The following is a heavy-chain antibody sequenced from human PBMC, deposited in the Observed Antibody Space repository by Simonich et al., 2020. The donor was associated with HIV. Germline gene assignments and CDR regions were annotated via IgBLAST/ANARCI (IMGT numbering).Heavy chain of an antibody. CDR1: GGSFSGYY. J-gene: IGHJ3*02. CDR2: ITYMGRT. D-gene: IGHD3-10*01. Sequence: QVQLQQWGAGLLKSSETLSLTCAVYGGSFSGYYWSWIRQPPGKGLEVLGEITYMGRTNYNPSLNSRVTKAVDTSKSQFSLKLKSVTAADTAVYYCAREVGYYPPHLEENNAFDIWGQGTMVTVSS. V-gene: IGHV4-34*01. CDR3: AREVGYYPPHLEENNAFDI.